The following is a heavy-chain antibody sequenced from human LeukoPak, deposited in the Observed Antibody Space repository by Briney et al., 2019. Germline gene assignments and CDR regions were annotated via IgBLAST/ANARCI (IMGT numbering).Heavy chain of an antibody. Sequence: SETLSLTCAVSGGSISSDNWWSWIRQPPGKGLEWIGEVLRSGSTNYNPSLKSRVTMPIDTSKNQFSLKLNSVTAADTAVYYCATYYDISGYRFDYWGQGTLVTVSS. CDR1: GGSISSDNW. D-gene: IGHD3-22*01. CDR3: ATYYDISGYRFDY. CDR2: VLRSGST. J-gene: IGHJ4*02. V-gene: IGHV4-4*02.